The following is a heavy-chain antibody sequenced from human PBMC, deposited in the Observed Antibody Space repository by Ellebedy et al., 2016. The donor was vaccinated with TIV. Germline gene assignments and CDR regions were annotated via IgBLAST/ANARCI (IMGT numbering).Heavy chain of an antibody. J-gene: IGHJ4*02. CDR3: ARTGLYSPFDY. D-gene: IGHD6-13*01. Sequence: GESLKISCAASGFIFSSYGMHWVRQAPGKGLGWVAIISYDGSNKYYADSVKGRFTISRDNSKNTLYLQMNSRRAEDTAVYYCARTGLYSPFDYWGQGTLVTVSS. CDR1: GFIFSSYG. V-gene: IGHV3-30*03. CDR2: ISYDGSNK.